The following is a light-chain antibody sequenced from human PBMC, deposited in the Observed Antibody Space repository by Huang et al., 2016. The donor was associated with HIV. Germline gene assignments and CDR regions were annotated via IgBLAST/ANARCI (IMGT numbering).Light chain of an antibody. CDR3: QQATRIPLT. CDR2: ATS. V-gene: IGKV1-12*01. CDR1: QDISNW. J-gene: IGKJ4*01. Sequence: DIQMTQSPSSVSASVGDRVTITCRASQDISNWLAWYQQKPGKAPKILIYATSTLQSGVPSRFSGSGSGPDFTLTITILQAEDFATYYCQQATRIPLTFGGGTKVDMK.